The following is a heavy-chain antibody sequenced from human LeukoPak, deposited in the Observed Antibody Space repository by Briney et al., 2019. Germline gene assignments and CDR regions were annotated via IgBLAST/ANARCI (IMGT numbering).Heavy chain of an antibody. CDR3: AKVRWPAWGHNDFWSGYYTGWFDP. Sequence: GGSLRLSCAASGFTFSSYAMSWVRQAPGKGLEWVSAISGSGGSTYYADSVKGRFTISRDNSKNTLYLQMNSLRAEDTAVYYCAKVRWPAWGHNDFWSGYYTGWFDPWGQGTLVTVSS. V-gene: IGHV3-23*01. J-gene: IGHJ5*02. D-gene: IGHD3-3*01. CDR2: ISGSGGST. CDR1: GFTFSSYA.